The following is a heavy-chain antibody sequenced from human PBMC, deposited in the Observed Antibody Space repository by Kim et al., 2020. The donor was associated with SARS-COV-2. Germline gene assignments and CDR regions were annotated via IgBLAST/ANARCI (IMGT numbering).Heavy chain of an antibody. Sequence: GGSLRLSCAASGFTFDDYAMHWVRQAPGKGLEWVSGISWNSGSIGYADSVKGRFTISRDNAKNSLYLQMNSLRAEDTALYYCAKDYTYCGGDCYSIFGEGDAFDIWGQGTMVTVSS. J-gene: IGHJ3*02. D-gene: IGHD2-21*01. CDR3: AKDYTYCGGDCYSIFGEGDAFDI. CDR2: ISWNSGSI. CDR1: GFTFDDYA. V-gene: IGHV3-9*01.